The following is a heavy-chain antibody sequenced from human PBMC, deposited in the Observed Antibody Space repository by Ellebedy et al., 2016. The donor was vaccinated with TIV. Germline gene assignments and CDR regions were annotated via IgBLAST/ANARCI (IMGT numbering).Heavy chain of an antibody. CDR3: ARESYCGGDCPTWHFDY. Sequence: AASVKVSCKASGYTFTSYYMHWVRQAPGQGLEWMGIINPSGGSTSYAQKLQGRVTMTRDTSTSTVYMELSSLRSEDTAVYYCARESYCGGDCPTWHFDYWGQGTLVTVSS. CDR2: INPSGGST. D-gene: IGHD2-21*02. J-gene: IGHJ4*02. V-gene: IGHV1-46*04. CDR1: GYTFTSYY.